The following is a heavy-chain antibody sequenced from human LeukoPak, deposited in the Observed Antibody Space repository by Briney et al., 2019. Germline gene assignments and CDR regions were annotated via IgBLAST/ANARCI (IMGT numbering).Heavy chain of an antibody. D-gene: IGHD4-17*01. Sequence: SETLSLTCTVSGGSISSYYWSWIRQPAGKGLEWIGRIYTSGSTNYNPSLKSRVTMSVDTSKNQFSLKLSPVTAADTAVYYCARGATVTTLGMFDPWGQGTLVTVSS. CDR1: GGSISSYY. V-gene: IGHV4-4*07. CDR2: IYTSGST. J-gene: IGHJ5*02. CDR3: ARGATVTTLGMFDP.